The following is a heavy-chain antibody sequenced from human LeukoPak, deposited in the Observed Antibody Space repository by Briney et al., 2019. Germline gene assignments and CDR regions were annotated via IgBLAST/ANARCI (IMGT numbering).Heavy chain of an antibody. J-gene: IGHJ4*02. V-gene: IGHV3-7*01. CDR2: INQDASAK. CDR3: ARWDIRGTAHQLDY. CDR1: GFTLSSHW. D-gene: IGHD5-12*01. Sequence: PGGSLRLSCAASGFTLSSHWMTWVRQAPGKGLERVANINQDASAKYYVASVRGRFTISRDNAKNSIYLQMNSLRVDDTAVYYCARWDIRGTAHQLDYWGQGTLVTVSS.